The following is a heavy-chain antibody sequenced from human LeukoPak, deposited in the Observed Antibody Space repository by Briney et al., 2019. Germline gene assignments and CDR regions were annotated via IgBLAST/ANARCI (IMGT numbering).Heavy chain of an antibody. Sequence: SETLSLTCTVSGGSISSYYWSWIRQPPGKGLEWIGYIYYSGSTNYNPSLKSRVTISVDTSKNQFSLKLSSVTAADTAVYYCARGDGSGSIPLDHWGQGTLVTVSS. CDR3: ARGDGSGSIPLDH. D-gene: IGHD3-10*01. CDR2: IYYSGST. J-gene: IGHJ4*02. CDR1: GGSISSYY. V-gene: IGHV4-59*01.